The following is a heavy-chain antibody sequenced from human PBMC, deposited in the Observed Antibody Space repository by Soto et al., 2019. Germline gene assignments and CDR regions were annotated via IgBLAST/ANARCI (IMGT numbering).Heavy chain of an antibody. CDR2: ISAYNGNT. V-gene: IGHV1-18*01. J-gene: IGHJ3*02. CDR3: ARGGPAGGYCSGGSCYLDAFDI. Sequence: ASVKVSCKASGYTLTSYGISWVRQAPGQGLEWMGWISAYNGNTNYAQKLQGRVTMTTDTSTSTAYMELRSLRSDDTAVYYCARGGPAGGYCSGGSCYLDAFDIWGQGTMVTVSS. CDR1: GYTLTSYG. D-gene: IGHD2-15*01.